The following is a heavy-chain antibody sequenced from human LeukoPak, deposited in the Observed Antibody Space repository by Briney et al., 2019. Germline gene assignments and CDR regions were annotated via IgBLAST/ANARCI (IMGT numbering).Heavy chain of an antibody. D-gene: IGHD2-2*02. V-gene: IGHV4-61*02. CDR3: ARAIPGYYYYYMDV. CDR2: IYPSGST. CDR1: GGSISNGSYY. Sequence: SETLSLSCTVSGGSISNGSYYWNWIRQPAGQGLEWIGRIYPSGSTVYNSSFKSRVTISIDTSKNQFSLKLDSVTAADTAVYFCARAIPGYYYYYMDVWGKGTTVTVSS. J-gene: IGHJ6*03.